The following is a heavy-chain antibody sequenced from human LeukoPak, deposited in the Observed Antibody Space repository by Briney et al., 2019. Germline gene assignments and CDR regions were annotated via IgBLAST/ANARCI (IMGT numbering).Heavy chain of an antibody. CDR2: ISGSGGST. D-gene: IGHD5-12*01. CDR1: GFTFSSYA. CDR3: ARDNRGYSGYYYYYGMDV. Sequence: GGSLRLSCAASGFTFSSYAMSWVRQAPGKGLEWVSAISGSGGSTYYADSVKGRFTISRDNSKNTLYLQMNSLRAEDTAVYYCARDNRGYSGYYYYYGMDVWGQGTTVTVSS. V-gene: IGHV3-23*01. J-gene: IGHJ6*02.